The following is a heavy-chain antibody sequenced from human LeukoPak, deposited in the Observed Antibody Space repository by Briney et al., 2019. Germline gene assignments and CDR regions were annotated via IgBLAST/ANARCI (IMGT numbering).Heavy chain of an antibody. D-gene: IGHD6-13*01. CDR1: GGSISSSSYY. J-gene: IGHJ4*02. CDR2: IYYSGST. CDR3: ARGSPHRDSSWYLVANFDY. Sequence: SETLSLTRTVSGGSISSSSYYWGWIRQPPGKGLEWIGSIYYSGSTYYNPSLKSRVTISVDTSKNQFSLKLSSVTAADTAVYYCARGSPHRDSSWYLVANFDYWGRGTLVTVSS. V-gene: IGHV4-39*01.